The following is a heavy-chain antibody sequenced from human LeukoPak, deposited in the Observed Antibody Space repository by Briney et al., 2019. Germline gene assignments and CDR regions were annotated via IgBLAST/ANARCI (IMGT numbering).Heavy chain of an antibody. V-gene: IGHV3-48*04. CDR3: AREQILGYCTNGVCYKRGGFDY. CDR2: ISSSSSTI. Sequence: GGSLRLSCAASGFTFSSYSMNWVRQAPGKGLEWVSYISSSSSTIYYADSVKGRFTISRDNAKNSLYLQMNSLRAEDTAVYYCAREQILGYCTNGVCYKRGGFDYWGQGTLVTVSS. CDR1: GFTFSSYS. D-gene: IGHD2-8*01. J-gene: IGHJ4*02.